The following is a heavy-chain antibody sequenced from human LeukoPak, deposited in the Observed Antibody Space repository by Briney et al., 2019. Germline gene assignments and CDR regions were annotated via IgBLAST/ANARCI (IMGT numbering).Heavy chain of an antibody. CDR3: ARDGEGCTSTSCYEWFDY. V-gene: IGHV3-33*08. J-gene: IGHJ4*02. CDR1: GFAFSSNA. Sequence: GRSLRLSCSASGFAFSSNAMHWVRQAPGRGLEWLAVIAYDGSNEDHADSVRGRFTISRDNSKNSLYLQMNSLRAEDTAIYYCARDGEGCTSTSCYEWFDYWGQGTLVTVSS. D-gene: IGHD2-2*01. CDR2: IAYDGSNE.